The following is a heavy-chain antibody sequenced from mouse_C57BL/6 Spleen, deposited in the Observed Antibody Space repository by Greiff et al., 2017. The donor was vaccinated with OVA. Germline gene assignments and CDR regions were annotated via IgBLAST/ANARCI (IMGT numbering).Heavy chain of an antibody. V-gene: IGHV1-82*01. CDR1: GYAFSSSW. CDR2: IYPGDGDT. CDR3: ARYESMVTFDY. J-gene: IGHJ2*01. Sequence: QVQLQQSGPELVKPGASVKISCKASGYAFSSSWMNWVKQRPGKGLEWIGRIYPGDGDTNYNGKFKGKATLTADKSSSTAYMQLSSLTSEDSAVYFCARYESMVTFDYWGQGTTLTVSS. D-gene: IGHD2-2*01.